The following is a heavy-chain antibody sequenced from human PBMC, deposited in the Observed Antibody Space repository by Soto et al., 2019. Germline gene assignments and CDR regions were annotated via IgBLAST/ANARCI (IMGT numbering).Heavy chain of an antibody. Sequence: PGGSLRLSCAASGFTFSSYGMHWVRQAPGKGLEWVAVISYDGSNKYYADSVKGRFTISRDNSKNTLYLQMNSLRAEDTAVYYCAKDEDIVATVDYIDYSGQGTLVTVSS. J-gene: IGHJ4*02. CDR1: GFTFSSYG. CDR2: ISYDGSNK. D-gene: IGHD5-12*01. CDR3: AKDEDIVATVDYIDY. V-gene: IGHV3-30*18.